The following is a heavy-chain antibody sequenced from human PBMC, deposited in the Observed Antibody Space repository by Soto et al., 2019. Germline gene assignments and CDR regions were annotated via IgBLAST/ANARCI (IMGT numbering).Heavy chain of an antibody. D-gene: IGHD2-8*02. Sequence: SETLSLTCTVSGGSISSSRYHWVWIRQPPGKGLEWIGRINPTGSTNYNPSLKSRVTISVDTSQNQFSLRLSSVAAADTAVYYCARGLYCNGDACQGNYFYMDVWGTGNSVTVS. CDR1: GGSISSSRYH. CDR2: INPTGST. CDR3: ARGLYCNGDACQGNYFYMDV. V-gene: IGHV4-39*01. J-gene: IGHJ6*03.